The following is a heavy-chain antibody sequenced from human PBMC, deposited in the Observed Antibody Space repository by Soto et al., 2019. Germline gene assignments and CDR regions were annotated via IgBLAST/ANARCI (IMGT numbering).Heavy chain of an antibody. V-gene: IGHV3-23*01. CDR2: ISRSGDRT. D-gene: IGHD3-10*01. CDR3: ARPFPDRTYYYSGMDV. J-gene: IGHJ6*02. Sequence: DVHLSQSGGGLVQPGGSLSLSCAASGFTFSDFAMNWVRQAPGKGLEWVATISRSGDRTFYADSVRGRLIVSRDNSKDALFLQLTNLRGDDSALYYCARPFPDRTYYYSGMDVWGQGTTVTVSS. CDR1: GFTFSDFA.